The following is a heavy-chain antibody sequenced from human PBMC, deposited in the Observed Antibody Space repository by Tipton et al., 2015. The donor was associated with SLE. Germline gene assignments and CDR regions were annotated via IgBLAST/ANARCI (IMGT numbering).Heavy chain of an antibody. J-gene: IGHJ6*03. CDR3: ARVLGSRYCTNGVCTAPYYFYYYRDG. CDR1: GYSISSAYY. CDR2: IYHRGST. V-gene: IGHV4-38-2*02. Sequence: TLSLTCTVSGYSISSAYYWGWIRQPPGKGLEWIGNIYHRGSTFSSPSLKSRVTISVDTSKNQFSLNLSSVTAADTALYYGARVLGSRYCTNGVCTAPYYFYYYRDGWGRGASVTVSS. D-gene: IGHD2-8*01.